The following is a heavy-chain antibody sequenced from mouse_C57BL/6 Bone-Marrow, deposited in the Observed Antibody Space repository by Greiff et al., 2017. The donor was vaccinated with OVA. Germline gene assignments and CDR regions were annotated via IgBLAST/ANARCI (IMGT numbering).Heavy chain of an antibody. Sequence: EVKLQESGAELVKPGASVKLSCTASGFNIKDYYMHWVKQRTEQGLEWIGRIDPEDGETKYAPKFQGKATIPADTSSNTASLQLSSLTSEDTAVYYCARSYSKRYFDVWGTGTTVTVSS. D-gene: IGHD2-5*01. CDR2: IDPEDGET. V-gene: IGHV14-2*01. CDR1: GFNIKDYY. CDR3: ARSYSKRYFDV. J-gene: IGHJ1*03.